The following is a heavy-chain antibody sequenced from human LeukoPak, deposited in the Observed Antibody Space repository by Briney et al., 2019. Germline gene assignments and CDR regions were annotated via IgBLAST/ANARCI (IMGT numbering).Heavy chain of an antibody. CDR3: ARETAPYSSGWYGNYYYGMDV. CDR1: GGFLSSYY. D-gene: IGHD6-19*01. J-gene: IGHJ6*02. CDR2: IYYSGRT. V-gene: IGHV4-59*01. Sequence: SETLSLTCLVSGGFLSSYYWSWIRQPPGKGLAGIGCIYYSGRTNYNPSLNSRVPISVVTSKYQLSLKLSAVTAADTAVYYCARETAPYSSGWYGNYYYGMDVWGQGTTVTVSS.